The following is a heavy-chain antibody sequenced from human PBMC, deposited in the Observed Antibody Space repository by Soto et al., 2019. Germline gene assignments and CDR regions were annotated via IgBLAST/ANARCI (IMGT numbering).Heavy chain of an antibody. D-gene: IGHD3-3*01. J-gene: IGHJ6*02. CDR2: IYYSGGT. CDR3: ARERFYDFWSGPPTGGMDV. CDR1: GGSISSGGYY. V-gene: IGHV4-31*03. Sequence: SETLSLTCTVSGGSISSGGYYWSWIRQHPGKGLEWIGYIYYSGGTYYNPSLKSRVTISVDTSKNQFSLKLSSVTAAVTAVYYCARERFYDFWSGPPTGGMDVWGQGTTVTVSS.